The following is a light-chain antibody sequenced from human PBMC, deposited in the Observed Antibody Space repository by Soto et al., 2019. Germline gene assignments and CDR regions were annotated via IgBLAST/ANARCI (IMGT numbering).Light chain of an antibody. V-gene: IGKV4-1*01. CDR1: QSVLYSSNNRNY. CDR3: QQYYRPWT. J-gene: IGKJ1*01. CDR2: WAS. Sequence: DIVMTQSPDSLAVSLGERATINCKSSQSVLYSSNNRNYLAWYQQKPGQPPKLLIYWASTRESGVPDRFSGSGSGTDLALTISSLQAEDVAVYYGQQYYRPWTFGQGTKVEIK.